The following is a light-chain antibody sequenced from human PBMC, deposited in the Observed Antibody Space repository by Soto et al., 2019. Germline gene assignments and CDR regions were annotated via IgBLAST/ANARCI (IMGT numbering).Light chain of an antibody. CDR1: STDIGTYKY. CDR3: CSYAGNNAYV. CDR2: EVT. Sequence: QSALTQPASVSGSPGQSITISCTGTSTDIGTYKYVSWYQQHPGKAPKLMIYEVTNRPSGVSNRFSGSKSGTTASLTISGLLAEDEADYYCCSYAGNNAYVFGFGTKLTVL. J-gene: IGLJ1*01. V-gene: IGLV2-23*02.